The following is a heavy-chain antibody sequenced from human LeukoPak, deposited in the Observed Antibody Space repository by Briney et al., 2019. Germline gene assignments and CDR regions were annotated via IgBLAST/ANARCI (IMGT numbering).Heavy chain of an antibody. D-gene: IGHD1-26*01. V-gene: IGHV4-59*01. J-gene: IGHJ4*02. CDR1: GGSISSYY. Sequence: PSETLSLTCTVSGGSISSYYWSWIRQPPGKGLEWIGYIYYSGSTNYNPSLKSRVTISVDTSKNQFSLKLSSVTAADTAVYYCARDSTLADSSGYYFDYWGQGTLVTVSS. CDR2: IYYSGST. CDR3: ARDSTLADSSGYYFDY.